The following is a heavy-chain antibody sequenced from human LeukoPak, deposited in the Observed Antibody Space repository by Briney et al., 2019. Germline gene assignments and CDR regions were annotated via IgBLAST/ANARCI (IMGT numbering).Heavy chain of an antibody. Sequence: NASETLSLTCTVSGGSISSSSYYWGWIRQPPGKGLEWIGSIYYSGSTYYNPSLKSRVTISVDTSKNQFSLKLSSVTAADTAVYYCASHTPYYDILTGYSGPQYFQHWGQGTLVTVSS. CDR2: IYYSGST. D-gene: IGHD3-9*01. V-gene: IGHV4-39*01. CDR1: GGSISSSSYY. CDR3: ASHTPYYDILTGYSGPQYFQH. J-gene: IGHJ1*01.